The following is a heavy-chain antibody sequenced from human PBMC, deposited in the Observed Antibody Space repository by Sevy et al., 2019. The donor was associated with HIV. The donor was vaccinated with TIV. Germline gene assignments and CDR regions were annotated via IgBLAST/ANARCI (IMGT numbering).Heavy chain of an antibody. D-gene: IGHD6-6*01. CDR3: ARALVTYCSSSGALDI. Sequence: ASVKVSCKASGYTFTSYGISWVRQAPGQGLEWMGWISAYNGNTNYAQKLQGRVTMTTDTSTSTAYMGLRSLRSDDTAVYYCARALVTYCSSSGALDIWGQGTMVTVSS. CDR2: ISAYNGNT. J-gene: IGHJ3*02. V-gene: IGHV1-18*01. CDR1: GYTFTSYG.